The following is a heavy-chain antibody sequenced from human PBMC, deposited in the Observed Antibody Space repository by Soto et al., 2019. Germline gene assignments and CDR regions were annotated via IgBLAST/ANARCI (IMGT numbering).Heavy chain of an antibody. J-gene: IGHJ4*02. V-gene: IGHV1-18*01. Sequence: GASVTVSCKASVYTFTIYGIIWVRQAPGQGLEWMGWISAYNGNTNYAQKLQGRVTMTTDTSTSTAYMELRSLRSDDTAVYYCARSDATGDGDYWGQGTLVTVSS. CDR3: ARSDATGDGDY. D-gene: IGHD7-27*01. CDR1: VYTFTIYG. CDR2: ISAYNGNT.